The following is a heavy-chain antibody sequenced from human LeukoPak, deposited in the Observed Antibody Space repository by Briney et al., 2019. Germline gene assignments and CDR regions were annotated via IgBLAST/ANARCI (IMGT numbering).Heavy chain of an antibody. D-gene: IGHD6-13*01. J-gene: IGHJ6*03. CDR1: GGSFSGYY. V-gene: IGHV4-34*01. CDR3: ARGPRTYSSSWYYPLGYYYYMDV. Sequence: PSETLSLTCAVYGGSFSGYYWSWIRQPPGKGLEWIGEINHSGSTNYNPSLKSRVTISVDTSKNQFSLKLSSVTAADTAVYYCARGPRTYSSSWYYPLGYYYYMDVWGKGTTVTVSS. CDR2: INHSGST.